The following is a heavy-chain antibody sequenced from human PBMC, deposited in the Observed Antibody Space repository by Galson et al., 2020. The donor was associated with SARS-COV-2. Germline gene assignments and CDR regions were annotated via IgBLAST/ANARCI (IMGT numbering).Heavy chain of an antibody. Sequence: ASVKVSCQASGYTFTTFYITWVRQAPGQGLEWMGKISPYNSNTNYTEKLQGRVTMTTDTSTRTAYMELRSVTSDDTAVYYWARSLSLGDWSGGSCFCYWGQGTLVTVSS. J-gene: IGHJ4*02. CDR1: GYTFTTFY. D-gene: IGHD2-15*01. CDR2: ISPYNSNT. CDR3: ARSLSLGDWSGGSCFCY. V-gene: IGHV1-18*01.